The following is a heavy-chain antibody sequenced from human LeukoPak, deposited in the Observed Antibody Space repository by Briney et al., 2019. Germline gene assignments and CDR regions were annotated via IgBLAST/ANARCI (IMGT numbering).Heavy chain of an antibody. D-gene: IGHD3-22*01. CDR3: ARRRYYDSTGYLD. CDR2: IYYSGRT. Sequence: SETLSLTCSVSGDSISSTSYYWGWIRRPPGKGLEWIGEIYYSGRTYYNSSLKSRLTISVDRSQDQFFLDLNSVTAADTAVYYCARRRYYDSTGYLDRGRGTLAIVSS. J-gene: IGHJ1*01. V-gene: IGHV4-39*01. CDR1: GDSISSTSYY.